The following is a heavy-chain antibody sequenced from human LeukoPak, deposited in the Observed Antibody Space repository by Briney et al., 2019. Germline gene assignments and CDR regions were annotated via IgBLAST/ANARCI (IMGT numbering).Heavy chain of an antibody. J-gene: IGHJ6*04. D-gene: IGHD3-9*01. CDR2: IIPIFGTA. CDR3: ARAGYDILTGALYGMDV. CDR1: GYTFTSYD. Sequence: GASVKVSCKASGYTFTSYDIHWVRQATGQGLEWMGGIIPIFGTANYAQKFQGRVTITADKSTSTAYMELSSLRSEDTAVYYCARAGYDILTGALYGMDVWGKGTTVTVSS. V-gene: IGHV1-69*06.